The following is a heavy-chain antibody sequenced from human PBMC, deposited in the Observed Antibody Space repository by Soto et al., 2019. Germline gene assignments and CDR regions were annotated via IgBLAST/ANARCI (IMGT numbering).Heavy chain of an antibody. V-gene: IGHV3-21*01. J-gene: IGHJ6*02. Sequence: GGSLRLSCAASGFTFSSYSMNWVRQAPGKGLGWVSSISSSSSYIYYADSVKGRFTISRDNAKNSLYLQMNSLRAEDTAVYYCARDRRIAVALYYYYGMDVWGQGTTVTVSS. CDR3: ARDRRIAVALYYYYGMDV. CDR1: GFTFSSYS. CDR2: ISSSSSYI. D-gene: IGHD6-19*01.